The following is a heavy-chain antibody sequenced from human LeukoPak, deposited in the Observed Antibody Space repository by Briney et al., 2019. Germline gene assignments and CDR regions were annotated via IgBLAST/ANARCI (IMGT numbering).Heavy chain of an antibody. V-gene: IGHV3-13*04. CDR3: ARDRGGGDIYFDF. Sequence: GGSLRLSCAASGFTFSSYDIHWVRQAIGKGLEWVSGIGTTGDTYYPDSVKGRFTISRENAKNSLYLQMSSLGAEDTAVYYCARDRGGGDIYFDFWGQGTLVTVSS. D-gene: IGHD2-21*02. J-gene: IGHJ4*02. CDR1: GFTFSSYD. CDR2: IGTTGDT.